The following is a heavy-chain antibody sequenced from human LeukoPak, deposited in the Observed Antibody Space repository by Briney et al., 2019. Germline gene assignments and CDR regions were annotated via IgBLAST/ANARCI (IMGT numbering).Heavy chain of an antibody. V-gene: IGHV4-31*11. CDR1: GGSFSGHY. CDR2: IYNTGNT. D-gene: IGHD3-22*01. CDR3: ARALDYYDTSGYYPIHYYFYGMDV. J-gene: IGHJ6*02. Sequence: SETLSLTCAVYGGSFSGHYWSWIRQHPGKGLEWLGYIYNTGNTYYNPSLKSRITISIDTSKNQFSLKLSSVTAADTAVYFCARALDYYDTSGYYPIHYYFYGMDVWGQGTTVTVSS.